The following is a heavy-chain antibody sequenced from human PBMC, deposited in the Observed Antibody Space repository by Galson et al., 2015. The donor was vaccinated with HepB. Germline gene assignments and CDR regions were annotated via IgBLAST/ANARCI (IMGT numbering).Heavy chain of an antibody. D-gene: IGHD3-3*01. CDR1: GFSFSIYG. CDR2: ISEGGRRT. CDR3: ARVNYTMGSFDN. V-gene: IGHV3-23*01. J-gene: IGHJ4*02. Sequence: SLRLSCAASGFSFSIYGMTWVRQAPGKGLEWVSSISEGGRRTYYADSVRGRFSVSTDKSKNTVYLQMSSLRVEDTAVFHCARVNYTMGSFDNWGQGTLVTVSS.